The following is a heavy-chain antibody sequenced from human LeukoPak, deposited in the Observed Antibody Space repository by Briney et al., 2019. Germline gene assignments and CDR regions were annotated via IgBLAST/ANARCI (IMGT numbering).Heavy chain of an antibody. J-gene: IGHJ4*02. V-gene: IGHV3-48*01. CDR3: ARDWGSGWYVFDY. D-gene: IGHD6-19*01. CDR2: ISSSSSTI. Sequence: GGSLRLSCAASGFTFSSYSMNWVRQAPGKGLEWVSYISSSSSTIYYADSVKGRFTISRDNAKNSLYLQMNSLRAEDTAVYYCARDWGSGWYVFDYWGQGTLVTVSS. CDR1: GFTFSSYS.